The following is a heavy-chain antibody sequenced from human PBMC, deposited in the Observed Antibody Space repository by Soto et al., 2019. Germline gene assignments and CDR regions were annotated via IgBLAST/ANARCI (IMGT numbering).Heavy chain of an antibody. J-gene: IGHJ4*02. V-gene: IGHV1-69*01. D-gene: IGHD1-26*01. Sequence: VQLMQSGAEVKKPGSSVKVSCKASGGTFSSHSINWVRQAPGQGLEWMGGIITLVGTSNYAQNFQGRVTITADQSTSTAYMELNSLTSDDTAVYSCAREVGYRDFSAALMDWGQGTLVTVSS. CDR2: IITLVGTS. CDR1: GGTFSSHS. CDR3: AREVGYRDFSAALMD.